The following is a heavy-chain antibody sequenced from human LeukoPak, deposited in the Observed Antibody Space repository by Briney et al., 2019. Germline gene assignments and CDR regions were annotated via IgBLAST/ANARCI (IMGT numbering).Heavy chain of an antibody. D-gene: IGHD3-10*01. CDR3: ARVVPRITLFRGEIPDAFDV. V-gene: IGHV4-34*01. CDR1: GGSISSYY. J-gene: IGHJ3*01. CDR2: IDHGGNT. Sequence: SETLSLTCTVSGGSISSYYWSWIRQPPGRGLEWLGQIDHGGNTIYNPSLKSRVTISIDTSENQFSLNLNSVTAADTAVYYCARVVPRITLFRGEIPDAFDVWGQGTMVTVSS.